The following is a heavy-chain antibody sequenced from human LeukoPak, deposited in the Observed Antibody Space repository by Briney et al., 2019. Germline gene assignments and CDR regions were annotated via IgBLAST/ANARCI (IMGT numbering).Heavy chain of an antibody. CDR1: GGSISSGDYY. CDR2: IYYSGST. J-gene: IGHJ4*02. V-gene: IGHV4-30-4*08. CDR3: AGSPKWESNFDY. D-gene: IGHD1-26*01. Sequence: SETLSLTCTVSGGSISSGDYYWSWIRQPPGKGLEWIGYIYYSGSTYYNPSLKSRVTVSVDTSKTPFSLQLSSVTAADTAVYYCAGSPKWESNFDYWGQGTLVTVSP.